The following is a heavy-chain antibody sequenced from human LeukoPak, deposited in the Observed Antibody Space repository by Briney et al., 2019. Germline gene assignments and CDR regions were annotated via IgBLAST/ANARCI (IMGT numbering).Heavy chain of an antibody. J-gene: IGHJ5*02. CDR1: GYSSTSYW. CDR3: ACRDLTSTWSFP. V-gene: IGHV5-51*01. D-gene: IGHD6-13*01. Sequence: GQSLKISCQGFGYSSTSYWIGWVRQMRGKGMEWMGVIYPGDLRVRYNPSFQGQVTISVDKSINTAYLQWVSLRASDSAMYYCACRDLTSTWSFPWGQGTLVTVSS. CDR2: IYPGDLRV.